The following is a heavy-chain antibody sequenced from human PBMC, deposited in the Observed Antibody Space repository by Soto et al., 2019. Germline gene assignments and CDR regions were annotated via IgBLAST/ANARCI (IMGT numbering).Heavy chain of an antibody. Sequence: SETLSLTCTVSGGSISSSSYYWGWIRQPPGKGLEWIGRIYYTGSTYYNPPLKSRVTISVDTSKNQFSLRLTSVTAADTAVYYCARHNRFLPSYSYMDVWGKGTTVTVSS. D-gene: IGHD3-3*01. J-gene: IGHJ6*03. CDR1: GGSISSSSYY. V-gene: IGHV4-39*01. CDR2: IYYTGST. CDR3: ARHNRFLPSYSYMDV.